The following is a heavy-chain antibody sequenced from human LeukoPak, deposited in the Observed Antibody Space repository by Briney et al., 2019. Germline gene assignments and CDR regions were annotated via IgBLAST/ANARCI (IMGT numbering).Heavy chain of an antibody. Sequence: GGSLRLSCAASGFTFSSYSMNWVRQAPGKGLEWVSSISSSSSYIYYADSVKGRFTISRDNAKNSLYLHMNSLRAEDTAVYYCASLRGYSGYDLGVDYYDYRGQGTLVTVSS. D-gene: IGHD5-12*01. CDR1: GFTFSSYS. V-gene: IGHV3-21*01. CDR2: ISSSSSYI. J-gene: IGHJ4*02. CDR3: ASLRGYSGYDLGVDYYDY.